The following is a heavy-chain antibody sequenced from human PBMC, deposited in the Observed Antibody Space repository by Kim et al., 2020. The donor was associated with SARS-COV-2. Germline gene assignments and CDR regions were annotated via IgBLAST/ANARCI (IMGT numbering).Heavy chain of an antibody. CDR1: GGSVSSGSYY. CDR2: IYYSGST. J-gene: IGHJ4*02. Sequence: SETLSLTCTVSGGSVSSGSYYWSWIRQPPGKGLEWIGYIYYSGSTNYNPSLKSRVSISVDMSKNQFSLKLSSVTAADTAVYYCARDVGDCSGGSCYYYWGQGTLVTVSS. V-gene: IGHV4-61*01. CDR3: ARDVGDCSGGSCYYY. D-gene: IGHD2-15*01.